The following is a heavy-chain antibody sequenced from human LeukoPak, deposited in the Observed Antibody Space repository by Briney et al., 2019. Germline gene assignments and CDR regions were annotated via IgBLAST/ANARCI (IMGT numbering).Heavy chain of an antibody. Sequence: SETLSLTCAVYGGSFSGYYWSWIRQPAGKGLEWIGRIYTSGSTNYNPSLKSRVTMSVDTSKNQFSLKLSSVTAADTAVYYCARSGSGSYYGPAAFDIWGQGTMVTVSS. D-gene: IGHD1-26*01. V-gene: IGHV4-59*10. CDR1: GGSFSGYY. CDR2: IYTSGST. CDR3: ARSGSGSYYGPAAFDI. J-gene: IGHJ3*02.